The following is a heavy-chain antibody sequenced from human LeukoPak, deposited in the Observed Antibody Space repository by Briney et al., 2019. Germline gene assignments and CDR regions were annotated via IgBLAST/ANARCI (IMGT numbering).Heavy chain of an antibody. D-gene: IGHD6-19*01. V-gene: IGHV3-7*01. Sequence: GGSLRLSCAASGFSLSNYWVTWVRQAPGTGLEWVANINPGGTETYYVEPVKRRFTISRDNAKNLVYLQMNSLRAEDSAVYHCGRFGYVAGVDLWGQGTLVTVSS. CDR1: GFSLSNYW. CDR3: GRFGYVAGVDL. J-gene: IGHJ4*02. CDR2: INPGGTET.